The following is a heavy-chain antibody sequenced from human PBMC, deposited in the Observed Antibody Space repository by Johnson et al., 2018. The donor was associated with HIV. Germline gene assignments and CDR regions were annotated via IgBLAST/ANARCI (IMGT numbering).Heavy chain of an antibody. Sequence: VQLVESGGGLVQPGGSLRLSCAASGFTFSSYDMHWVRQATGKGLEWVSAIGTAGDTYYPGSVKGRFTISRENAKNSLYLQMNSLRAGDTAVYYCSRHGGAPYSSSWYPLFGAFDIWGQGTMVTVSS. CDR3: SRHGGAPYSSSWYPLFGAFDI. D-gene: IGHD6-13*01. CDR2: IGTAGDT. V-gene: IGHV3-13*01. CDR1: GFTFSSYD. J-gene: IGHJ3*02.